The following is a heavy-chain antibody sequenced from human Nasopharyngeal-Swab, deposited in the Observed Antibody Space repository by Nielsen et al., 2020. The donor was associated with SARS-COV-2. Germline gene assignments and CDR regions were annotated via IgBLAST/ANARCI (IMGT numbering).Heavy chain of an antibody. CDR1: GGSFRGSY. J-gene: IGHJ4*02. D-gene: IGHD3-3*01. CDR3: ARGSKSGITIFGVVIIPTSFDY. CDR2: INHSGST. Sequence: PETLSPTCAVYGGSFRGSYWSWIRKSPGKALEWIGEINHSGSTNYNPSLKSRVTISVDTSKKQFSLKLSSVTAADTAVYYCARGSKSGITIFGVVIIPTSFDYWGQGTLVTVSS. V-gene: IGHV4-34*01.